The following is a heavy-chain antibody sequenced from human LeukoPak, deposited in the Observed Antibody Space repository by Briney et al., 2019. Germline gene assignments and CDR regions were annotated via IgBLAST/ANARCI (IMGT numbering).Heavy chain of an antibody. CDR1: GYSFTSYW. CDR3: ARQKGSSSDRLGYYYYGMDV. Sequence: GESLKISCKGSGYSFTSYWIGWVRQMPGKGLEWLGIIYPGDSDTRYSPSFQGQVTISADKSISTAYLQWSSLKASDTAMYYCARQKGSSSDRLGYYYYGMDVWGQGTTVTVSS. D-gene: IGHD6-6*01. V-gene: IGHV5-51*01. J-gene: IGHJ6*02. CDR2: IYPGDSDT.